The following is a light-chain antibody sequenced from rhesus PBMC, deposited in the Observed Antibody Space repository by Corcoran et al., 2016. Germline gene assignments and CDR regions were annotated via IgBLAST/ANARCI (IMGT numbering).Light chain of an antibody. V-gene: IGKV1-94*01. J-gene: IGKJ2*01. Sequence: DIQMTQSPSSLSASVGDRVTVTCRASQGINQELSWYQQKPGKAPTLRIYAASSLQTGVSSRVSGSGSGTDYTLTISSLQPEVVATYYCLQDYTTPYSFGQGTKVEIK. CDR2: AAS. CDR1: QGINQE. CDR3: LQDYTTPYS.